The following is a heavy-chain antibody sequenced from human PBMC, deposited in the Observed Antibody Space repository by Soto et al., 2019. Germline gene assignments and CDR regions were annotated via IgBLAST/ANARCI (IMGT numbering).Heavy chain of an antibody. CDR2: IYYSGST. CDR3: ARGYDWNYVLDYFDY. Sequence: SETLSLTCTVSGGSISSYYWSWIRQPPGKGLEWIGYIYYSGSTNYNPSLKSRVTISGDTSKNQFSLKLSSVTAADTAVEYCARGYDWNYVLDYFDYWGQGTLVTVS. CDR1: GGSISSYY. V-gene: IGHV4-59*01. J-gene: IGHJ4*02. D-gene: IGHD1-7*01.